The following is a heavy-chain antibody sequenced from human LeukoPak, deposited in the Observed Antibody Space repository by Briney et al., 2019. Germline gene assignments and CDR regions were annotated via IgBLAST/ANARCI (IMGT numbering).Heavy chain of an antibody. D-gene: IGHD2-2*01. J-gene: IGHJ4*02. Sequence: ASQTLSLTCTVSGGSISSGDYYWSWIRQPPGKGLEWIGYIYYSGSTYYNPPLKSRVTISVDTSKNQFSLKLSSVTAADTAVYYCARAEPSSSTTFDYWGQGTLVTVSS. V-gene: IGHV4-30-4*08. CDR1: GGSISSGDYY. CDR3: ARAEPSSSTTFDY. CDR2: IYYSGST.